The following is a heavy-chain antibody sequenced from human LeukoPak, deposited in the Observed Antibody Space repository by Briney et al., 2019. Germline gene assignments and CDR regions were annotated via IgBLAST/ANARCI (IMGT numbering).Heavy chain of an antibody. CDR2: ISYDGSNK. CDR3: ARDVGPGGDYFDY. Sequence: PGRSLRLSCAASGFTFSSYAMHWVRQAPGKGLEWVAVISYDGSNKYYADSVKGRFTISRDNSKNTPYLQMSSLRAEDTAVYYCARDVGPGGDYFDYWGQGTLVTVSS. CDR1: GFTFSSYA. D-gene: IGHD3-10*01. J-gene: IGHJ4*02. V-gene: IGHV3-30*04.